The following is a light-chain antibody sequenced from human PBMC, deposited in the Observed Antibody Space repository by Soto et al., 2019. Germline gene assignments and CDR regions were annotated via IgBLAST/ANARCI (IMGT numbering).Light chain of an antibody. CDR3: NSYAGTNNLGV. CDR1: SSDIGGYNS. CDR2: DVT. V-gene: IGLV2-8*01. Sequence: QSALTQSPSASGSPGQSVTISCTGTSSDIGGYNSVSWYQQHPGKAPKVMIYDVTKRPSGVPDRFSGSKSGNTASLTVSALQAEDEADYYCNSYAGTNNLGVFGGGTKVTVL. J-gene: IGLJ3*02.